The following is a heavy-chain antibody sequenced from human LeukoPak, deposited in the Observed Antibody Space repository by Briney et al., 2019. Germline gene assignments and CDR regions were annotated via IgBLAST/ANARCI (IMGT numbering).Heavy chain of an antibody. CDR3: ARDLTYYYDSSGYSDY. V-gene: IGHV1-69*04. CDR1: GDTFSSYA. Sequence: ASVKVSCKASGDTFSSYAISWVRQAPGQGLEWMGRIIPILGIANYAQKFQGRVTITADKSTSTAYMELSSLRSEDTAVYYCARDLTYYYDSSGYSDYWGQGTLVTVSS. CDR2: IIPILGIA. D-gene: IGHD3-22*01. J-gene: IGHJ4*02.